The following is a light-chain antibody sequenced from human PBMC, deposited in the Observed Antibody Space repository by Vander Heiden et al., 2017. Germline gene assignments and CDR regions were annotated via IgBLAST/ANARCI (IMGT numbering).Light chain of an antibody. Sequence: DIVLTQSPATLSLSPGERATLSCRASQSVGSQLAWYQEKPGQAPRLLIYDASNRATGVPARFSGSGSGTDFSLTITRLEPEDFAVYYCQQRSDWTLTFGGGTKVEIK. CDR1: QSVGSQ. J-gene: IGKJ4*01. CDR2: DAS. V-gene: IGKV3-11*01. CDR3: QQRSDWTLT.